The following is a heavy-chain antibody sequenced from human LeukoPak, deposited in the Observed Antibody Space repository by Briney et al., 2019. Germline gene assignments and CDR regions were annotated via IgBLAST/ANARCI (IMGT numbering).Heavy chain of an antibody. Sequence: PGGSLRLSCAVSGFTSRSYGMHWVRHIPGKELVWVSHINTDGSRTMYADSVKGRFTIARDNALNTVDLQMNSLRVEDTAVYYCARDGHNYGTDHWGQGILVTVSS. D-gene: IGHD5-18*01. CDR3: ARDGHNYGTDH. V-gene: IGHV3-74*03. CDR1: GFTSRSYG. CDR2: INTDGSRT. J-gene: IGHJ5*02.